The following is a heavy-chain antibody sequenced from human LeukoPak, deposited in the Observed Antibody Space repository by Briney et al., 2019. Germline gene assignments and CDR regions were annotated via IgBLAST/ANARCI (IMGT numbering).Heavy chain of an antibody. CDR3: ARDGVRGDYVFDY. J-gene: IGHJ4*02. CDR1: GGTFSSYA. V-gene: IGHV1-69*06. Sequence: SVKVSCKASGGTFSSYAIGWVRQAPGQGLEWMGGIIPIFGTANYAQKFQGRVTITADKSTSTAYMELSSLRSEDTAVYYCARDGVRGDYVFDYWGQGTLVTVSS. D-gene: IGHD4-17*01. CDR2: IIPIFGTA.